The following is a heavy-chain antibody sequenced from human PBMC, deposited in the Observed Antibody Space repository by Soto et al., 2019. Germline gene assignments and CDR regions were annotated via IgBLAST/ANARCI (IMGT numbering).Heavy chain of an antibody. CDR2: IYPGDSDT. CDR1: GYSFTSYW. V-gene: IGHV5-51*01. D-gene: IGHD6-13*01. J-gene: IGHJ6*02. Sequence: GESLKISCKGSGYSFTSYWIGWVRQMPGKGLEWMGIIYPGDSDTRYSPSFQGQVTISADKSISTAYLQWSSLKASGTAMYYCAISSSYYYYGMDVWGQGTTVTVS. CDR3: AISSSYYYYGMDV.